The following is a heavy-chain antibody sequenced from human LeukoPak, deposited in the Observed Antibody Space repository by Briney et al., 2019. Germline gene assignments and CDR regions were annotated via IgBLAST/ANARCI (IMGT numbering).Heavy chain of an antibody. V-gene: IGHV4-59*12. J-gene: IGHJ3*02. D-gene: IGHD5-12*01. Sequence: SETLSLTCTVSGGSISSYYWSWIRQPPGKGLEWIGYIYYSGSTNYNPSLKSRVTISVDTSKNQFSLKLSSVTAADTAVYYCAREEVADAFDIWGQGTMVTVSS. CDR2: IYYSGST. CDR3: AREEVADAFDI. CDR1: GGSISSYY.